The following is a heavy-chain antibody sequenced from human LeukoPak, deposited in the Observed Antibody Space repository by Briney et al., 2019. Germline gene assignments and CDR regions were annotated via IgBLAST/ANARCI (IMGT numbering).Heavy chain of an antibody. D-gene: IGHD1-14*01. Sequence: GGSLRLSCAASGFRFSSYAMSWVRQAPGKGLEWVSAISGSGVSTYYADSVKGRFTVSRDNSKNTLYLQMNSLRAEDTAVYYCARDRRGAFDIWGQGTMVTVSS. CDR1: GFRFSSYA. CDR3: ARDRRGAFDI. J-gene: IGHJ3*02. CDR2: ISGSGVST. V-gene: IGHV3-23*01.